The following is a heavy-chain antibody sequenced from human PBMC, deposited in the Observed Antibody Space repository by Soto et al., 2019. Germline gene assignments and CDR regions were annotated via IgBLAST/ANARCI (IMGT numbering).Heavy chain of an antibody. D-gene: IGHD1-26*01. CDR1: GGSIRSGSYH. J-gene: IGHJ4*02. Sequence: PSGTLSLACAVSGGSIRSGSYHWSWIRQHPGKGLEWIGNIYYSGSSYYNPSLKSRATISIDTSKDQFSLRLGSVTAADTAVYYCARVEGSSYYFRHDCWGRGTLVTVSS. CDR2: IYYSGSS. CDR3: ARVEGSSYYFRHDC. V-gene: IGHV4-31*11.